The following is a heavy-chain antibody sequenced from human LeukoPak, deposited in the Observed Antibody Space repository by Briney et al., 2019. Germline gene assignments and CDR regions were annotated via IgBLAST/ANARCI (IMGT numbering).Heavy chain of an antibody. V-gene: IGHV1-2*02. CDR3: ARVGGATVDY. CDR2: INPNSDGT. Sequence: APVGVSYAASGYTFTFYYMHWARQARGQGLEWMGWINPNSDGTNYAQEFQGRVTMTRDTSISAAYMELSRLRSDDTAVYYCARVGGATVDYWGQGTLVTVSS. J-gene: IGHJ4*02. D-gene: IGHD1-26*01. CDR1: GYTFTFYY.